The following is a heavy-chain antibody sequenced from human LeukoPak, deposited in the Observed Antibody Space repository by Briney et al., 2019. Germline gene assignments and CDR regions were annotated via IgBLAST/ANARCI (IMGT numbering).Heavy chain of an antibody. CDR2: IEYSGST. V-gene: IGHV4-39*07. CDR3: ARSPETVVLFQH. D-gene: IGHD4-23*01. Sequence: SETLSLTCTVSDGSIGGSSYYWGWIRQPPGKGLEWIGSIEYSGSTYHNPSLKSRLTISVDMSRNQFSLKLNSVTAADTAVYYCARSPETVVLFQHWGQGTLVTVSS. J-gene: IGHJ1*01. CDR1: DGSIGGSSYY.